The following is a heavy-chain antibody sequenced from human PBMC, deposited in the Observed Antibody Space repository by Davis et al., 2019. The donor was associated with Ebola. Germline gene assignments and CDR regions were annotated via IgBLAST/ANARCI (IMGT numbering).Heavy chain of an antibody. Sequence: ASVQVSCMATGYTFPRYGSIWVRQPPGQGLEWMGWISTYNGNTNYAQKLQGRVNMTTDTSTSPAYMELKSLRSDDTAVYYCARDGYFYAADYWGQGTLVTVSS. CDR2: ISTYNGNT. V-gene: IGHV1-18*01. J-gene: IGHJ4*02. CDR1: GYTFPRYG. CDR3: ARDGYFYAADY. D-gene: IGHD5-18*01.